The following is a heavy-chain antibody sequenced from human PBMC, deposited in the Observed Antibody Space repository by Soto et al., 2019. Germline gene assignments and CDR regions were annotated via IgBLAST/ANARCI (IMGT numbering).Heavy chain of an antibody. CDR3: ARDSARGVPYFDY. CDR2: ISSGGSST. D-gene: IGHD3-10*01. Sequence: GGSLRLSCAVSGFSFSSYWMHWVRQAPGKGLIWVSRISSGGSSTNYADSVEGRFTISRDNAKNTLYLQMNSLRAEDTAVYYCARDSARGVPYFDYWGQGTPVTVSS. J-gene: IGHJ4*02. V-gene: IGHV3-74*01. CDR1: GFSFSSYW.